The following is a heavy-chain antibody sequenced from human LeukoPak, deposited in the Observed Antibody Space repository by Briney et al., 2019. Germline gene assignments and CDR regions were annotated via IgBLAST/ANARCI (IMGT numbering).Heavy chain of an antibody. Sequence: GGSLRLSCAASGFAFSSYSMNWVRQAPGKGLEWVSYIGTSSSPKYYADSVKGRFTISRDNDKNSIYLQMDSVRDEDTAVYYCARGNRGLSPDYWGQGTLVTVSS. CDR1: GFAFSSYS. CDR2: IGTSSSPK. J-gene: IGHJ4*02. V-gene: IGHV3-48*02. CDR3: ARGNRGLSPDY. D-gene: IGHD1-14*01.